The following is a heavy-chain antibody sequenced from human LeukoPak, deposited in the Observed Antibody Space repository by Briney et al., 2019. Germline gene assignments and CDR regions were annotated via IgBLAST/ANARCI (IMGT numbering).Heavy chain of an antibody. CDR1: GGSFSGYY. CDR3: ARGSVRLSGYYGSGSYYGWFDP. J-gene: IGHJ5*02. Sequence: SETLSLTCAVYGGSFSGYYWSWIRQPPGKGLEWIGEINHSGSTNYNPSLKSRVTISVDTPKNQFSLKLSSVTAADTAVYYCARGSVRLSGYYGSGSYYGWFDPWGQGTLVTVSS. D-gene: IGHD3-10*01. V-gene: IGHV4-34*01. CDR2: INHSGST.